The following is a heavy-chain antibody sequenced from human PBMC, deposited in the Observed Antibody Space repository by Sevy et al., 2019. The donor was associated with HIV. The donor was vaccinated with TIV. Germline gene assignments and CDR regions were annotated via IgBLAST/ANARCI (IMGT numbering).Heavy chain of an antibody. J-gene: IGHJ4*02. CDR2: IHYSGGT. V-gene: IGHV4-30-4*02. D-gene: IGHD5-12*01. CDR1: GGSISNGDSY. CDR3: VSKRGYNHGPFDY. Sequence: SETLSLTCTVSGGSISNGDSYWSWIRQPPGKGLEWIGYIHYSGGTYYNPFLKSRVAMSVDTSEKQFSLKLSFMTEADTAVYYCVSKRGYNHGPFDYWGQGTLVTVSS.